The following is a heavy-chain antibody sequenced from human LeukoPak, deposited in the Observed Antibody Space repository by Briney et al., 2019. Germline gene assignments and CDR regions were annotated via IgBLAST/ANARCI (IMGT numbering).Heavy chain of an antibody. V-gene: IGHV4-30-2*01. CDR2: IYDSGRT. CDR1: GASISSGDYY. CDR3: ANADRFCSGSCHVPDAFDF. D-gene: IGHD2-15*01. J-gene: IGHJ3*01. Sequence: SQTXSLTCTVSGASISSGDYYWSWIRQPPGKGVGWSGYIYDSGRTDFNPSLKSRVTISVDRSKNQFSLKLSSVTAADTAVYYCANADRFCSGSCHVPDAFDFWGQGTMVTVSS.